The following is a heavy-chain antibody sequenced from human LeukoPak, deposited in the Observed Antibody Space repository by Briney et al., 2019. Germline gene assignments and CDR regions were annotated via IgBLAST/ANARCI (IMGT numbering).Heavy chain of an antibody. Sequence: KPSETLSLTCTVSGGSISSYYWSWIRQPPGKGLEWIGYIYYSGSTNYNPSLKSRVTISVDTSKNQFSLQLTSVTAADTAVYYCARDDYRGVTNFDPWGQGTLVTVSS. CDR3: ARDDYRGVTNFDP. D-gene: IGHD3-10*01. CDR1: GGSISSYY. J-gene: IGHJ5*02. V-gene: IGHV4-59*01. CDR2: IYYSGST.